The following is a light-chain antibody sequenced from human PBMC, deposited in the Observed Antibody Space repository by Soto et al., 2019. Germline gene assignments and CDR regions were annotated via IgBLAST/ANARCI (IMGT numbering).Light chain of an antibody. CDR2: RAS. Sequence: EIVMTQSPATLSVSPGGSATLSCRASQHVSSNLAWYRQKPGQPPTLLIYRASTRATGIPATFSGSGSGTEFTLTISSLQSEYFAVYYCQQYNKWPYTFGQGTKLEI. J-gene: IGKJ2*01. V-gene: IGKV3-15*01. CDR3: QQYNKWPYT. CDR1: QHVSSN.